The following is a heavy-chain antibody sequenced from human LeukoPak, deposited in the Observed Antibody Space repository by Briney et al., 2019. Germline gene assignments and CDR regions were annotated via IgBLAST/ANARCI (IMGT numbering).Heavy chain of an antibody. CDR1: GGTFSSYA. V-gene: IGHV1-69*05. Sequence: ASVKVSCKASGGTFSSYAISWVRQAPGQGLEWMGGIIPIFGTANYAQKFQGRVTITTDESTSTAYMELSSLRSEDTAVYYCVRAGMGGSYYSLDYWGQGTLVTVSS. CDR3: VRAGMGGSYYSLDY. D-gene: IGHD1-26*01. J-gene: IGHJ4*02. CDR2: IIPIFGTA.